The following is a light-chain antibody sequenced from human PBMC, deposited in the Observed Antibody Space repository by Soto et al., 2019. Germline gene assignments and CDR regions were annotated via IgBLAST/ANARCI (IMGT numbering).Light chain of an antibody. CDR2: GES. J-gene: IGKJ5*01. CDR3: QQYGSSPIT. Sequence: EIVLTQAPGPLSLSPGERATLSGRASQSVSSSYLAWYKKKTGQDHRLIIYGESSRATGIKDRFSGSGSGKDFTLKIRRLETGELAVYYCQQYGSSPITLGQGNRLEIK. CDR1: QSVSSSY. V-gene: IGKV3-20*01.